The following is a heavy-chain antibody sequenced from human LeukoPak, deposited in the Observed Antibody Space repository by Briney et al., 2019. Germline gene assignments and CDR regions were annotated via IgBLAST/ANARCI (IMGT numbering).Heavy chain of an antibody. CDR3: AKEGPYSGSYPDV. V-gene: IGHV3-7*01. CDR1: GFTFSNYW. D-gene: IGHD1-26*01. Sequence: PGGSLRLSCVASGFTFSNYWMTWVRQAPGKGLEWVANIKQDGSEKYYVDSVKGRFTLSRDNAKNSVSLQMNSLRAEDTAVYYCAKEGPYSGSYPDVWGQGTTVTISS. CDR2: IKQDGSEK. J-gene: IGHJ6*02.